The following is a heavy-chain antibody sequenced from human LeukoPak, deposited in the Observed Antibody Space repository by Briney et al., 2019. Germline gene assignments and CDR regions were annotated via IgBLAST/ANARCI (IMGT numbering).Heavy chain of an antibody. V-gene: IGHV3-30*02. CDR3: AKGREWEPLDY. Sequence: GGSLRLSCAASGFTFSSFGMHWVRQAPGKGLEWVAFIRYDGSYKYYADSVKGRFTISRDNSKNTLYLEMNSLRAEDTAVFYCAKGREWEPLDYWGQGTLVTVSS. CDR2: IRYDGSYK. J-gene: IGHJ4*02. D-gene: IGHD1-26*01. CDR1: GFTFSSFG.